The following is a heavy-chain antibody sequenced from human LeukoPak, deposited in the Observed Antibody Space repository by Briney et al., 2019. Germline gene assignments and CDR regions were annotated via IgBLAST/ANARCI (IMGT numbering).Heavy chain of an antibody. Sequence: PSETLSLTCTVSGGSISSGSYYWSWIRQPAGKGLEWIGRIYTSGSTNYNPSLKSRVTISVDTSKNQFSLKLSSVTAADTAVYYCARVLEWFRGCPFDYWGQGTLVTVSS. CDR1: GGSISSGSYY. CDR3: ARVLEWFRGCPFDY. J-gene: IGHJ4*02. CDR2: IYTSGST. V-gene: IGHV4-61*02. D-gene: IGHD3-3*01.